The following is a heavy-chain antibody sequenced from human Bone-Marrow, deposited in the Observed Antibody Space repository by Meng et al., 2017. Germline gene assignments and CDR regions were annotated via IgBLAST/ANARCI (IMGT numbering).Heavy chain of an antibody. Sequence: GRLWRLGAELKKPWSSVKVSCKASGGTFSSYAISWVRQAPGQGLEWMGGIIPIFGTANYAQKFQGRVTITADESTSTAYMELSSLRSEDTAVYYCVRGDYGSGSQGDDYWGQGTLVTVSS. D-gene: IGHD3-10*01. CDR2: IIPIFGTA. V-gene: IGHV1-69*01. J-gene: IGHJ4*02. CDR1: GGTFSSYA. CDR3: VRGDYGSGSQGDDY.